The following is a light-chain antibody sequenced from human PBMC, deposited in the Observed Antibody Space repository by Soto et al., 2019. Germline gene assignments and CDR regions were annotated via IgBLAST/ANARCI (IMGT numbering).Light chain of an antibody. J-gene: IGKJ4*01. CDR1: QSVDSNY. Sequence: EIVLTQSPGTLSLSPGEGATLSCRASQSVDSNYLAWYHKKPGQAPRLLIYGASSRATGIPDRFSGSGSGTDFTLTISRLDHEDFAVYYCQQYGSSRITFGGGTKVEIK. V-gene: IGKV3-20*01. CDR2: GAS. CDR3: QQYGSSRIT.